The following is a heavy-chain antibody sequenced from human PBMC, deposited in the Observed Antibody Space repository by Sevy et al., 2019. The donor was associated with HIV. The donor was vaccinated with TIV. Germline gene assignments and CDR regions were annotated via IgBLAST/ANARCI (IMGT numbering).Heavy chain of an antibody. CDR2: FFYSGST. V-gene: IGHV4-59*01. D-gene: IGHD6-13*01. CDR3: ARGIAAPRGMDV. J-gene: IGHJ6*02. Sequence: SETLSLTCTVSGDSISGYYWSWIRQPPGKGLEWIGYFFYSGSTNYNPSLKSRVTISVDTTRNQVSLKVRSVTAADTAVYYCARGIAAPRGMDVWGQVTTVTVSS. CDR1: GDSISGYY.